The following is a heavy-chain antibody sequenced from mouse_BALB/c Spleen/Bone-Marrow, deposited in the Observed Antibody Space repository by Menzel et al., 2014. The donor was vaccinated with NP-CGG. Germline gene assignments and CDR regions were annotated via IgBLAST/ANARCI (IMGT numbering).Heavy chain of an antibody. J-gene: IGHJ3*01. CDR3: ARYDYRYSWFAY. Sequence: VQLKQSGAELVKPGASVKLSCTASGFNIKDTYMHWVKQRPEQGLEWIGRIDPANGNTKYDPKFQGKATITTDTSSNTAYLQLRSPTSEDTAVYYCARYDYRYSWFAYWGQGTLVTVSA. CDR1: GFNIKDTY. V-gene: IGHV14-3*02. CDR2: IDPANGNT. D-gene: IGHD2-14*01.